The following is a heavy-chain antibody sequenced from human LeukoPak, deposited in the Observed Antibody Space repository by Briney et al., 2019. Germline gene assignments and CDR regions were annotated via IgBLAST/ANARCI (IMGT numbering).Heavy chain of an antibody. CDR3: ARLWNSGYIIYFDY. CDR1: GYTFTTYY. J-gene: IGHJ4*02. Sequence: ASVKVSCKASGYTFTTYYMHWVRLAPGEGLEWMGWINPNSGGTNYAQKFQGRVTMTRDTSISTAYMELSRLTSDDTAVYYCARLWNSGYIIYFDYWGREPWSPSPQ. V-gene: IGHV1-2*02. D-gene: IGHD5-12*01. CDR2: INPNSGGT.